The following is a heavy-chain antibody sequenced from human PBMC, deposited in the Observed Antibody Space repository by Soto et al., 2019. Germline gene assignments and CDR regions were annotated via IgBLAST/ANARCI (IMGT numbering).Heavy chain of an antibody. D-gene: IGHD6-13*01. J-gene: IGHJ3*02. V-gene: IGHV4-34*01. CDR1: GGSFSGYY. Sequence: PSETLSLTCAVYGGSFSGYYWSWIRQPPGKGLEWIGYINHSGSTNYKPSLKSRVTISVDTSKNQFSLKLSSVTAADTAVYYCARRYSSAFDIWGQGTMVTVSS. CDR2: INHSGST. CDR3: ARRYSSAFDI.